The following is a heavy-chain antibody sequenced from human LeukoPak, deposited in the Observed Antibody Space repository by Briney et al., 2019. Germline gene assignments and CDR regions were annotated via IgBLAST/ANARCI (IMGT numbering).Heavy chain of an antibody. CDR2: INYSGST. CDR1: GGSFSGYY. D-gene: IGHD2-2*01. Sequence: SETLSLTCAVYGGSFSGYYWSWIRQPPGKGLEWIGEINYSGSTNYNPSLKSRVTISVDTSKNQFSLKLSSVTAADTAVYYCARGLYCSSTSCYENAFGIWGQGTMVTVSS. J-gene: IGHJ3*02. CDR3: ARGLYCSSTSCYENAFGI. V-gene: IGHV4-34*01.